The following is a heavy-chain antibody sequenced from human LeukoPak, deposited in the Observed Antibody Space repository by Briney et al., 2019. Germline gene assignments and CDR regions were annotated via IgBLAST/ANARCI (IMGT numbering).Heavy chain of an antibody. V-gene: IGHV3-7*03. CDR1: EFTFSRYW. D-gene: IGHD6-13*01. Sequence: GGSLRLSCAVSEFTFSRYWMSWVRQAPGKGLEWVANINQDGSEDAYVDSVKGRFTISRDNAKNSLYLQMNSLRAEDTALYYCAKGYSSSWRTNWFDPWGQGTLVTVSS. CDR3: AKGYSSSWRTNWFDP. J-gene: IGHJ5*02. CDR2: INQDGSED.